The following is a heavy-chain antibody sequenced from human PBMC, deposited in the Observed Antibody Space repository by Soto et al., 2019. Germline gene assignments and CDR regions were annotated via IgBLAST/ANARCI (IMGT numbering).Heavy chain of an antibody. D-gene: IGHD3-9*01. CDR3: ARRRSEILTGRYYFDY. Sequence: QLQMRESGPGLVKPSETLSLTCTVSGGSISSSSFYWGWIRQPPGKRLEWIVSIYSSGSTYYNPSLNSRGTMSADTSKNHFFLNLRSVTAADTAVYYCARRRSEILTGRYYFDYWGQGTLVTVSS. CDR1: GGSISSSSFY. CDR2: IYSSGST. V-gene: IGHV4-39*01. J-gene: IGHJ4*02.